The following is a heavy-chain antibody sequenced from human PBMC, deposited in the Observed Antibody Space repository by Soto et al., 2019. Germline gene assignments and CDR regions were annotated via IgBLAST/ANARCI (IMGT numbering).Heavy chain of an antibody. J-gene: IGHJ4*02. V-gene: IGHV3-64*01. Sequence: GGSLRLSCAASGFTFSSYAMHWVRQAPGKGLEYVSAISSNGGSTYYANSVKGRFTISRDNSKNTLYLQMGSLRAEDMAVYYCASLYGDYLDYWGQGTLVTVSS. CDR2: ISSNGGST. CDR3: ASLYGDYLDY. D-gene: IGHD4-17*01. CDR1: GFTFSSYA.